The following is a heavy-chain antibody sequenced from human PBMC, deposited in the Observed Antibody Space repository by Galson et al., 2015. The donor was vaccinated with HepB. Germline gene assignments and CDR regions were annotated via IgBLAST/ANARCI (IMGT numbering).Heavy chain of an antibody. Sequence: SLRLSCAASGFTFSGSAIHWVRQASGRGLEWIGRIGSKANNYATAYVASVRGRFTISRDDSKNTAFLQLNSLKTDDMAVYYCTRMGDLSGYSSLWGQGTLVTVSS. V-gene: IGHV3-73*01. J-gene: IGHJ4*02. CDR1: GFTFSGSA. D-gene: IGHD6-13*01. CDR3: TRMGDLSGYSSL. CDR2: IGSKANNYAT.